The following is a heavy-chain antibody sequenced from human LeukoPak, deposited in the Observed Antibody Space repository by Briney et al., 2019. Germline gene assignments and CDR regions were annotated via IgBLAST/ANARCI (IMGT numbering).Heavy chain of an antibody. J-gene: IGHJ4*02. D-gene: IGHD2-2*01. CDR3: ARDRGPAVGYDY. CDR2: IYYSGST. CDR1: GXSISSYY. Sequence: SETLSLTCTVSGXSISSYYWSWLRQPPGKGLEWIGYIYYSGSTNYNPSLKSRVTISVDTSKNQFSLKLSSVTAADTAVYYCARDRGPAVGYDYWGQGSLVTVSS. V-gene: IGHV4-59*01.